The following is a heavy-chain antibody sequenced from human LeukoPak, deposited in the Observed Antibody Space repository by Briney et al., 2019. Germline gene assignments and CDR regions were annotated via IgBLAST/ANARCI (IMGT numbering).Heavy chain of an antibody. CDR3: ARDSITMVRGPGWVYGMDV. CDR2: INNSGTDT. J-gene: IGHJ6*02. CDR1: GFTFSSYA. V-gene: IGHV3-23*01. Sequence: PGGSLRLSCAASGFTFSSYAMTWVRQAPGKGLEWVSSINNSGTDTYYEDSVKGRFTISRDNSKNTLFLHINRLRAEDTAVYYCARDSITMVRGPGWVYGMDVWGQGTTVTVSS. D-gene: IGHD3-10*01.